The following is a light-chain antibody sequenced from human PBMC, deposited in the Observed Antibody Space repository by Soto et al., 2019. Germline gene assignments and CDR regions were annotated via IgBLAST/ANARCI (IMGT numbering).Light chain of an antibody. CDR1: QSVGTN. CDR2: DAS. V-gene: IGKV3-15*01. CDR3: EQYTNWPWT. J-gene: IGKJ1*01. Sequence: ETVMTQSPGTLSVSPGERVTLSCRASQSVGTNLIWYQQKVGQAPRLLIFDASTRATGIPARFSGSGSGTEFTLSISSLQSEDFAVYYCEQYTNWPWTFGQGTKVDIK.